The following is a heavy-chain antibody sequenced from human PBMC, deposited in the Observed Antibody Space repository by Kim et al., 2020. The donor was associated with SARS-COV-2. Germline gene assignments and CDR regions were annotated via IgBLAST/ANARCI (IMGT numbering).Heavy chain of an antibody. CDR1: GGSISSSSFH. J-gene: IGHJ4*02. V-gene: IGHV4-39*07. D-gene: IGHD6-6*01. CDR2: IHYSGST. Sequence: SETLSLTCTVSGGSISSSSFHWGWIRQPPGKGLEWIGNIHYSGSTSYNPSLKSRITMSLDTSKNQFSLKLKSVTAADTAVYYCARDAQFSSSVFDYWGQGTLVTVSS. CDR3: ARDAQFSSSVFDY.